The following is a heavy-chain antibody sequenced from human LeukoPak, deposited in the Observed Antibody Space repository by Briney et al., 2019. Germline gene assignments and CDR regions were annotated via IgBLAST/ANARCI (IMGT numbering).Heavy chain of an antibody. CDR2: IYYSGST. CDR1: GGSISSGDYY. CDR3: ARQEYSGYDSANWFDP. D-gene: IGHD5-12*01. V-gene: IGHV4-30-4*01. J-gene: IGHJ5*02. Sequence: PSQTLSLTCTVSGGSISSGDYYWSWIRQPPGKGLEWIGYIYYSGSTYYNPSLKSRVTISVDTSKNQFSLKLSSVTAADTAVYYCARQEYSGYDSANWFDPWGQGTLVTVSS.